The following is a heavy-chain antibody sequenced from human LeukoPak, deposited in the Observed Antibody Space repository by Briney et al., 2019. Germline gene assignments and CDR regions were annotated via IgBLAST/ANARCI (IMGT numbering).Heavy chain of an antibody. CDR3: AELGITMIGGV. CDR1: GFTFSSYW. J-gene: IGHJ6*04. V-gene: IGHV3-48*04. Sequence: GGSLRLSCAASGFTFSSYWMSWVRQAPGKGLEWVSYISSSGSTIYYADSVRGRFTIPRDNAKNSLYLQMNSLRAEDTAVYYCAELGITMIGGVWGKGTTVTISS. CDR2: ISSSGSTI. D-gene: IGHD3-10*02.